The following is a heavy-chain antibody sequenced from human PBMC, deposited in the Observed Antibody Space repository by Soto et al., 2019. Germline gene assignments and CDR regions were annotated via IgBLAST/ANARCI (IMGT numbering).Heavy chain of an antibody. Sequence: EVQLLESGGALVQPGGSLRLSCAASGFSFSSYSFTWVRQAPGKGLEWVAGISIGGDKTWHADSVKGRFTISRDNSKNTVYLQMKSLRVDDTAVYYCAKWDGDGDHWGQGTLVTVSS. D-gene: IGHD2-21*02. CDR1: GFSFSSYS. CDR2: ISIGGDKT. J-gene: IGHJ5*02. V-gene: IGHV3-23*01. CDR3: AKWDGDGDH.